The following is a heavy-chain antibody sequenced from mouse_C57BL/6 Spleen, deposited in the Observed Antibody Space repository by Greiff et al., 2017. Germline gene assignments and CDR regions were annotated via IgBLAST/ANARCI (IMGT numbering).Heavy chain of an antibody. CDR1: GYTFTSYW. D-gene: IGHD2-3*01. CDR3: AGGDGYYPFAY. V-gene: IGHV1-53*01. J-gene: IGHJ3*01. CDR2: IKPSNGGT. Sequence: QVKLQQPGTELVKPGASVKLSCKASGYTFTSYWLHWVKQRPGQGLEWMGNIKPSNGGTNYQKQFKSKSTLTVDKSSSTAYMQLSSLTSEDSAVYYCAGGDGYYPFAYWGQGTLVTVSA.